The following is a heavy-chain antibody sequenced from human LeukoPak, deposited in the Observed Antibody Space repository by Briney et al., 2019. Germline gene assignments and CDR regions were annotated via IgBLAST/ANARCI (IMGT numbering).Heavy chain of an antibody. Sequence: SVKVSCKASGYTFTSYDISWVRQAPGQGLEWMGRIIPILGIANYAQKFQGRVTITADKSTSTAYMELSSLRSEDTAVYYCARTSAAGSDFYYYYYGMDVWGQGTTVTVSS. CDR1: GYTFTSYD. J-gene: IGHJ6*02. CDR3: ARTSAAGSDFYYYYYGMDV. V-gene: IGHV1-69*04. D-gene: IGHD6-13*01. CDR2: IIPILGIA.